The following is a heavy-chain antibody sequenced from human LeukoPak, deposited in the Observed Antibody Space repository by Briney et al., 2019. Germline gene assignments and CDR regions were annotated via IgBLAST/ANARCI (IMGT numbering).Heavy chain of an antibody. CDR3: ARENDGGDY. CDR2: IKEDESDE. D-gene: IGHD4-23*01. J-gene: IGHJ4*02. V-gene: IGHV3-7*03. CDR1: GFTFSSYW. Sequence: PGGSLRLSCEASGFTFSSYWMSWVRQAPGKGLEWVAHIKEDESDEYYVDSVRGRFTASRDNAKNSVNLQMNSLRAEDTAVYYCARENDGGDYWGQGTLVTVSS.